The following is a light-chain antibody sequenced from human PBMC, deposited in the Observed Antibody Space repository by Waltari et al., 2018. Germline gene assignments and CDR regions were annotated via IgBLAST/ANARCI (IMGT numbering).Light chain of an antibody. V-gene: IGLV2-11*01. CDR1: TGDIRGYKY. Sequence: QSALTQPRSVSGSPGQSVTIPCTETTGDIRGYKYVSWYQQYPGKDPKLIIFDVSHRPSGAPKRFSGSKSGNTASLTISGIEAEDEADYYCSSHTGGYIFDVLFGGVTKLTVL. CDR3: SSHTGGYIFDVL. CDR2: DVS. J-gene: IGLJ2*01.